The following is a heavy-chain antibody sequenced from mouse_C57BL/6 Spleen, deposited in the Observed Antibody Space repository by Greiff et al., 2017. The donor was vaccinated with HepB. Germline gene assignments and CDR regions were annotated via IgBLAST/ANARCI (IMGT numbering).Heavy chain of an antibody. J-gene: IGHJ3*01. CDR2: ISDGGSYT. CDR3: ARGSLDYGSSPFAY. CDR1: GFTFSSFA. Sequence: EVQVVESGGGLVKPGGSRKLSCAASGFTFSSFAMSWVRQTPEKRLEWVATISDGGSYTYYPDNVKGRFTISRDNAKNNLYLQMSHLKSEDTAMYYCARGSLDYGSSPFAYWGQGTLVTVSA. V-gene: IGHV5-4*01. D-gene: IGHD1-1*01.